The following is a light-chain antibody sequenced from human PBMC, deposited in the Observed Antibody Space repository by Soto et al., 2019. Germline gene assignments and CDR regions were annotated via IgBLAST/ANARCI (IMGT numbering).Light chain of an antibody. V-gene: IGLV1-44*01. J-gene: IGLJ2*01. Sequence: QSVLTQSPSASGTPGQRVTISCFGSTSNIGSNTVSWYQQLPGTAPKLLIYGNNQRPSGVPDRFSVSESGTSASLAISGLQSDDEADYYCAAWEDSLKGVVFGGGTKVTVL. CDR2: GNN. CDR3: AAWEDSLKGVV. CDR1: TSNIGSNT.